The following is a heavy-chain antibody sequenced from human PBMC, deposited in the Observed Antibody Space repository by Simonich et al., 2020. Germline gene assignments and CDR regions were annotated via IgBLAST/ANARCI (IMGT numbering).Heavy chain of an antibody. V-gene: IGHV3-23*01. D-gene: IGHD1-26*01. J-gene: IGHJ5*02. Sequence: EVQLLESGGGLVQPGGSLRLSCAASGFTFSSYAMGWVRQAPGKGLDGVSVISGRGGSTYDADSGKGRFTISRDNSKNTLYLQMNSLRAEDTAVYYCAKDSSLVGATDWFDPWGQGTLVTVSS. CDR1: GFTFSSYA. CDR2: ISGRGGST. CDR3: AKDSSLVGATDWFDP.